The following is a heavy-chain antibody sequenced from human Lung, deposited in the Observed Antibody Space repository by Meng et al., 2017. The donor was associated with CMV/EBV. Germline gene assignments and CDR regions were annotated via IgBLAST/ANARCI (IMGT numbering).Heavy chain of an antibody. V-gene: IGHV3-30-3*01. CDR1: GFPLSSYA. J-gene: IGHJ4*02. CDR3: ARGQWHSLDY. D-gene: IGHD6-19*01. Sequence: VEAGGGVAQLGRSWRFSWAASGFPLSSYARHWVRQAPGKGLEWVAVISYDGSNKYYADSVKGRFTISRDNSKNTLYLQMNSLRAEDTAVYYCARGQWHSLDYWGQGTLVTVSS. CDR2: ISYDGSNK.